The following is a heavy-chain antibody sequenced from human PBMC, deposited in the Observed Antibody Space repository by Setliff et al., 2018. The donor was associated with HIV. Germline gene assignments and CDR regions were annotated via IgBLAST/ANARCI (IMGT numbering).Heavy chain of an antibody. Sequence: SETLSLTCTLSGDSITSNSHYWGWIRQHPGKGLEWIGYVVHTGITYQNPSLESRLSMSVDTSQNRFSLRLTSVTAADTAVYYCARVADYDLTSYNFFDYWGRGTLVPVSS. D-gene: IGHD3-9*01. CDR1: GDSITSNSHY. V-gene: IGHV4-31*03. CDR2: VVHTGIT. CDR3: ARVADYDLTSYNFFDY. J-gene: IGHJ4*02.